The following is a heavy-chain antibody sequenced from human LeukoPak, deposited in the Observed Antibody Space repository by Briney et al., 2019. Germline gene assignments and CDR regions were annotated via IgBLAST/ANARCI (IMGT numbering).Heavy chain of an antibody. Sequence: ASVKVSCKASGYTFTSYAMHWVRQAPGQRLEWMGWINAGNGNTKYSQKFQGRVTITRDTSASTAYMELSSLRSEDTAVYYCARDGRXLWFGXSPXYFDYWGQGTLVTVSS. J-gene: IGHJ4*02. V-gene: IGHV1-3*01. CDR1: GYTFTSYA. D-gene: IGHD3-10*01. CDR3: ARDGRXLWFGXSPXYFDY. CDR2: INAGNGNT.